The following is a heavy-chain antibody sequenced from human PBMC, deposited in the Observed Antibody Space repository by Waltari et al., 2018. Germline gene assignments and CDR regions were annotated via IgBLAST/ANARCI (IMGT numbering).Heavy chain of an antibody. CDR2: MSGGGGST. CDR1: GFTFSSYA. J-gene: IGHJ4*02. CDR3: AKVAAAAGSFPFDY. D-gene: IGHD6-13*01. V-gene: IGHV3-23*01. Sequence: EVQLLESGGGLVQPGGSLRLSCAASGFTFSSYAMRWVRQAPGKGLEWVSAMSGGGGSTYYADSVKGRFTISRDNSKNTLYLQMNSLRAEDTAVYYCAKVAAAAGSFPFDYWGQGTLVTVSS.